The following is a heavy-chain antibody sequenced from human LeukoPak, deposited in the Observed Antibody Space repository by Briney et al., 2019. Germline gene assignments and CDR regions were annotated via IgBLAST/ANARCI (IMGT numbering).Heavy chain of an antibody. J-gene: IGHJ4*02. CDR2: KSYDGSNK. CDR3: ARTYYYGSGSYYKGYFDY. D-gene: IGHD3-10*01. CDR1: GFTFSSYA. V-gene: IGHV3-30-3*01. Sequence: GRSLRLSCAASGFTFSSYAMHWVRQAPGKGLEWVAVKSYDGSNKYYADSVKGRFTISRDNSKNTLYLQMNSLRAEDTAVYYCARTYYYGSGSYYKGYFDYWGQGTLVTVSS.